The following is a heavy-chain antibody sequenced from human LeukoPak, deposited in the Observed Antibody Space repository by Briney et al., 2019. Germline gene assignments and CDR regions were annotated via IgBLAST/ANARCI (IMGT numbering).Heavy chain of an antibody. Sequence: GGSLRLSCAASGFTFSSYEMNWVRQAPGKGLEWVSYISSSGSTIYYADSVKGRFTISRDNAKNSLYLQMNSLRAEDTAVYYCARDSLYYDFWSGYYTSYFDYWGQGTLVTVSS. D-gene: IGHD3-3*01. CDR3: ARDSLYYDFWSGYYTSYFDY. V-gene: IGHV3-48*03. CDR2: ISSSGSTI. CDR1: GFTFSSYE. J-gene: IGHJ4*02.